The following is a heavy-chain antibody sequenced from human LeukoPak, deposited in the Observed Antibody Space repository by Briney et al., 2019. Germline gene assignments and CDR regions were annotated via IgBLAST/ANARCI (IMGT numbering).Heavy chain of an antibody. CDR2: TYYRSKWYN. V-gene: IGHV6-1*01. D-gene: IGHD4-17*01. J-gene: IGHJ5*02. CDR3: ARGGDYGDYVRLDWFDP. Sequence: SQTLSLTCAISGDSVSSNSAAWNWIRQSPSRGLEWLGRTYYRSKWYNDYAVSVKSRITITPDTSKIQFSLQLNSVTPEDTAVYYCARGGDYGDYVRLDWFDPWGQGTLVTVSS. CDR1: GDSVSSNSAA.